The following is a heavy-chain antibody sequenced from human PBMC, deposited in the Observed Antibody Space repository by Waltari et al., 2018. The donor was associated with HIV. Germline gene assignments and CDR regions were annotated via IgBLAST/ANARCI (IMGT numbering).Heavy chain of an antibody. V-gene: IGHV1-18*01. CDR2: ISAHNGNT. CDR1: GKTLTIYG. D-gene: IGHD3-22*01. CDR3: ARSPPQYDSSGYYCDY. J-gene: IGHJ4*02. Sequence: QVQLVQSGAEVKKPGASVKVSCTASGKTLTIYGFTWVRQAPGQGLEWMGWISAHNGNTNYAQKFQGRVTMTTDTSTSTAYMELRSLRSDDTAVYYCARSPPQYDSSGYYCDYWGQGTLVTVSS.